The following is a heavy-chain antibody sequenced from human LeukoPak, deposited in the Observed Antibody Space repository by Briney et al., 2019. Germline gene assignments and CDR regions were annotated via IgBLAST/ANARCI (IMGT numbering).Heavy chain of an antibody. D-gene: IGHD2-2*01. CDR2: INPNSGGT. Sequence: ASVRLTCNTSGYTFTGCYIHWNRQAPGPGLELMGWINPNSGGTNYAQKFQGRVTMTRDTSISTAYMELSRLRSDDTAVYYCTREEGSTTCSDVWGQGTTVTVSS. CDR3: TREEGSTTCSDV. V-gene: IGHV1-2*02. J-gene: IGHJ6*02. CDR1: GYTFTGCY.